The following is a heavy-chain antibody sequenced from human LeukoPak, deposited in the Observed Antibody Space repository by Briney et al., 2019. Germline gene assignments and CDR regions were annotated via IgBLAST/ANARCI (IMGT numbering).Heavy chain of an antibody. CDR1: GFTFSTYA. J-gene: IGHJ3*02. Sequence: GGSLRLSCAASGFTFSTYAMSWVRQAPGKGLEWVSSISGGGSTYYADSVKGRFTISRDKSKNTLYLQLTSLRAEDTAVYYCAKHIVRVSDAFDIWGQGTMVIVSS. CDR2: ISGGGST. CDR3: AKHIVRVSDAFDI. V-gene: IGHV3-23*01. D-gene: IGHD2-8*01.